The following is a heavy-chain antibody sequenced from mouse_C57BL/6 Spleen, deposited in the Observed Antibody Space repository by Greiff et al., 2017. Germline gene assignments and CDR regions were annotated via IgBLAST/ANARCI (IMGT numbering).Heavy chain of an antibody. Sequence: EVKLVESGEGLVKPGGSLKLSCAASGFTFSSYAMSWVRQTPEKRLEWVAYISSGGDYIYYADTVKGRFTLSRDNARNTLYLQMSSLKSEDTAMYYCTRMRCSYYGNYEGSMDYWGQGTSVTVSS. CDR1: GFTFSSYA. CDR2: ISSGGDYI. J-gene: IGHJ4*01. D-gene: IGHD2-10*01. CDR3: TRMRCSYYGNYEGSMDY. V-gene: IGHV5-9-1*02.